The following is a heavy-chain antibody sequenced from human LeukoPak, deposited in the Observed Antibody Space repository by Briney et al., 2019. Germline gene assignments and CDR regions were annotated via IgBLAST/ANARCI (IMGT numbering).Heavy chain of an antibody. J-gene: IGHJ4*02. CDR2: IRYDGSNK. D-gene: IGHD3-22*01. CDR1: GFTFSSYG. CDR3: ARDHGDDSSGYYPPYFDY. V-gene: IGHV3-30*02. Sequence: GGSLRLSCAASGFTFSSYGMHWVRQAPGKGLEWVAFIRYDGSNKYYADSVKGRFTISRDNSKNTLYLQMNSLRAEDTAVYYCARDHGDDSSGYYPPYFDYWGQGTLVTVSS.